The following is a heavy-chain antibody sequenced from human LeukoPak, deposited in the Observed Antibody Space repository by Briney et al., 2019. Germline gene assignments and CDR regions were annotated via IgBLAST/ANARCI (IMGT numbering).Heavy chain of an antibody. V-gene: IGHV1-46*01. J-gene: IGHJ4*02. CDR2: INPSGGST. D-gene: IGHD3-16*02. CDR1: GYTFTSYY. CDR3: ARGYYDYVWGRYRPILCFDY. Sequence: GASVKVSCKASGYTFTSYYMHWVRQAPGQGLEWMGIINPSGGSTSYAQKFQGRVTMTRDTSTSTVYMELSSLRSEDTAVYYCARGYYDYVWGRYRPILCFDYWGQGTLVTVPS.